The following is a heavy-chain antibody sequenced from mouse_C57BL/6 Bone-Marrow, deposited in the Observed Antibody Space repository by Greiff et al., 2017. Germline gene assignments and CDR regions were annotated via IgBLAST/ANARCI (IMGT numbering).Heavy chain of an antibody. CDR3: ARFWDYFDY. D-gene: IGHD4-1*01. V-gene: IGHV1-42*01. CDR1: GYSFTGYY. Sequence: DVKLVESGPELVKPGASVKISCKASGYSFTGYYMNWVKQSPEKSLEWIGEINPSTGGTTYNQKFKAKATLTVDKSSSTAYMQLKSLTSEDSAVYYCARFWDYFDYWGQGTTLTVSS. CDR2: INPSTGGT. J-gene: IGHJ2*01.